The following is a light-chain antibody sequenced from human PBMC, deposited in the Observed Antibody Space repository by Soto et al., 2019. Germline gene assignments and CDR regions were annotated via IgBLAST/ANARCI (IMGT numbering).Light chain of an antibody. V-gene: IGLV1-47*01. Sequence: QPVLTQPPSASGTPGQRVTISCSESSSNIGSNYVSWYQQLPGTAPKLPIYRNNQRPSGVPDRFSGSRSGTSASLAVSGLRSEDEADYYCAAWDDSLRGWVFGGGTKLTVL. CDR3: AAWDDSLRGWV. CDR1: SSNIGSNY. J-gene: IGLJ3*02. CDR2: RNN.